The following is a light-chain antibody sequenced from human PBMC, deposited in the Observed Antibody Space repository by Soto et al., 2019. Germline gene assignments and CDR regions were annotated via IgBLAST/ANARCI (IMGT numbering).Light chain of an antibody. CDR1: QTISGW. CDR3: QQYSRLWS. CDR2: DAS. J-gene: IGKJ1*01. V-gene: IGKV1-5*01. Sequence: DIQMTQSPSSLSASVGDTVTITCRASQTISGWLAWYQQRPGKAPNLLIYDASSLESGVPSRFSGSGSGTEFTLTISSLQRDDFGTYYCQQYSRLWSFGQGTKVDIK.